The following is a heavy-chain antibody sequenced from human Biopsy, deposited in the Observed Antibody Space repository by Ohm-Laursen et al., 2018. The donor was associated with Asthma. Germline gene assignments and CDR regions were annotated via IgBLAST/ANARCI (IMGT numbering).Heavy chain of an antibody. CDR2: IYRNGDT. J-gene: IGHJ4*02. CDR1: DDSIDSGDYS. D-gene: IGHD2-21*02. Sequence: SETLSLTCFVSDDSIDSGDYSWTWIRQSPGVGLEWIGYIYRNGDTYYNPTLKNRVTISIDRSKNQFSLRLRSVTAADTAVYYCARGWNCGGDCYSLDSWGQGTLVTVSS. V-gene: IGHV4-30-2*06. CDR3: ARGWNCGGDCYSLDS.